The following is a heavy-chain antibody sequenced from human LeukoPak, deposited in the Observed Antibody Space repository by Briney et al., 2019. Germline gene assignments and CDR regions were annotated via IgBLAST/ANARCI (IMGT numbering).Heavy chain of an antibody. CDR1: GLTFSDYW. D-gene: IGHD2-21*02. J-gene: IGHJ4*02. Sequence: GGSLRLSCAVSGLTFSDYWMHWVRQAPGKGLVWVSRISNDGTSTSYADSVKGRFTISRDNAKNTLYLQMNSLRAEDTAVYYCARGEGGPCGGDCHVKYWGQGTLVTVSS. V-gene: IGHV3-74*01. CDR3: ARGEGGPCGGDCHVKY. CDR2: ISNDGTST.